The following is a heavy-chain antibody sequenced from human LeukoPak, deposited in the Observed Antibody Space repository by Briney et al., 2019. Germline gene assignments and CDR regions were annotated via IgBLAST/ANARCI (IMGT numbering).Heavy chain of an antibody. V-gene: IGHV4-31*03. CDR3: ARARYHDYFDY. J-gene: IGHJ4*02. Sequence: SETLSLTCTVSGGSISSGGHYWSWIRQHPGKGLEWIGYIYYSGSTYSNPSLKSRVTISVDTSKNQFSLKPSSVTAADTAVYYCARARYHDYFDYWGQGTLVTVSS. CDR2: IYYSGST. CDR1: GGSISSGGHY. D-gene: IGHD3-22*01.